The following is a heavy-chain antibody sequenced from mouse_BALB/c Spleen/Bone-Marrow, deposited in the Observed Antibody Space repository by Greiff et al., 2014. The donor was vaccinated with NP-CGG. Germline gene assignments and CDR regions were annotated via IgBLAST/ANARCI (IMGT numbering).Heavy chain of an antibody. V-gene: IGHV3-1*02. J-gene: IGHJ3*01. Sequence: DVMLVESGPDLVKPSQSLSLTCTVPDYSITSGYSWHWIRQFPGNKLEWMGYIHHSGSPNYNPSLKSRISITRDTSKNQFFLQLNSVTTEDTATYYWARDYYGWFAYWGQGTLVTGSA. CDR2: IHHSGSP. D-gene: IGHD1-1*01. CDR1: DYSITSGYS. CDR3: ARDYYGWFAY.